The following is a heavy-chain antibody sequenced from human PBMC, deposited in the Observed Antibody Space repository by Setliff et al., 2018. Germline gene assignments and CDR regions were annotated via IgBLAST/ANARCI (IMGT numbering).Heavy chain of an antibody. V-gene: IGHV4-4*02. CDR2: IYNSGNT. CDR3: AGGVSGRFNY. D-gene: IGHD3-10*01. Sequence: TLSLTCAVSGGSISNANWWSWVRQPPGKGLEWIGEIYNSGNTNYNPSLKSRVTISVDKSKNQFSLKLTSVTAADTAVYYCAGGVSGRFNYWGQGTLVTVSS. CDR1: GGSISNANW. J-gene: IGHJ4*02.